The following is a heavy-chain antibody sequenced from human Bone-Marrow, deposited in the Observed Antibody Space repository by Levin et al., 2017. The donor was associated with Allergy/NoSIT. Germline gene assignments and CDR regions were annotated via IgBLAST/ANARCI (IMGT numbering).Heavy chain of an antibody. Sequence: SETLSLTCTVSGGSISSGDYYWSWIRQPPGKGLEWIGYIYYSGSTYYNPSLKSRVTISVDTSKNQFSLKLSSVTAADTAVYYCARRFGYSYGYYAFDIWGQGTMVTVSS. CDR1: GGSISSGDYY. D-gene: IGHD5-18*01. J-gene: IGHJ3*02. V-gene: IGHV4-30-4*01. CDR3: ARRFGYSYGYYAFDI. CDR2: IYYSGST.